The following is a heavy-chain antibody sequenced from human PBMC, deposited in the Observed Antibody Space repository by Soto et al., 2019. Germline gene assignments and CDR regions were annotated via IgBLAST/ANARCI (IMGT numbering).Heavy chain of an antibody. Sequence: EXLKISCKGSGYXFTSYLIVWVRHMPGKGLEWMGIIYPGDSDTRYSPSFQGQVTISADKSISTAYLQWSSLKASDTAMYYCARPMTTVTTSDYWGQGTLVTVSP. CDR3: ARPMTTVTTSDY. CDR1: GYXFTSYL. J-gene: IGHJ4*02. CDR2: IYPGDSDT. V-gene: IGHV5-51*01. D-gene: IGHD4-17*01.